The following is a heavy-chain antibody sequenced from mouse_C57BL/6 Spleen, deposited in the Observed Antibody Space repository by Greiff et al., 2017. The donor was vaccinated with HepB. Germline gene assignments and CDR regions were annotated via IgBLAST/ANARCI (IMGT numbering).Heavy chain of an antibody. CDR2: IYPRSGNT. J-gene: IGHJ2*01. CDR3: ARFHDYFDY. CDR1: GYTFTSYG. V-gene: IGHV1-81*01. Sequence: VKLMESGAELARPGASVKLSCKASGYTFTSYGISWVKQRTGQGLEWIGEIYPRSGNTYYNEKFKGKATLTADKSSSTAYMELRSLTSEDSAVYFCARFHDYFDYWGQGTTLTVSS.